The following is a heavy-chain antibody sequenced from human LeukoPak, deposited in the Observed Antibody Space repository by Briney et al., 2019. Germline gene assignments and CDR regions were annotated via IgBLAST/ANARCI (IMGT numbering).Heavy chain of an antibody. CDR3: AREARRERIPSGY. CDR1: GGTFSSYA. V-gene: IGHV1-69*04. J-gene: IGHJ4*02. Sequence: GSSVKVSCKASGGTFSSYAISWVRQAPGQGLELMGRIIHILGIANYAKKFQGRVTITADKSTSTAYMELSSLRSEDTAVYYCAREARRERIPSGYWGQGTLVTVSS. CDR2: IIHILGIA. D-gene: IGHD2/OR15-2a*01.